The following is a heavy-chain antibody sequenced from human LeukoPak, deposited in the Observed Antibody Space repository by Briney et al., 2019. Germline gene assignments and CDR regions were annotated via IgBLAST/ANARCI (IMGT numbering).Heavy chain of an antibody. CDR3: ASLSPAYYDYVWGSYRPHYYMDV. V-gene: IGHV3-66*01. CDR2: IYSGGST. Sequence: GGSLRLSCAASGFTVSSNYMSWVRQAPGKGLEWVSVIYSGGSTYYADSVKGRFTISRDNAKNTLYLQMNSLRAEDTAVYYCASLSPAYYDYVWGSYRPHYYMDVWGKGTTVTVSS. D-gene: IGHD3-16*02. CDR1: GFTVSSNY. J-gene: IGHJ6*03.